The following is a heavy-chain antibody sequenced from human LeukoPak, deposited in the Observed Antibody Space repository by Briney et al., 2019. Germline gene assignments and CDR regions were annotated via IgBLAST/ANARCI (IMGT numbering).Heavy chain of an antibody. Sequence: RTGGSLRLSCAASGFTFDDYGMSWVRQAPGKGLGWVSGINWNGGSTGYADSVKGRFTISRDNAKNSLYLQMNSLRAEDTAVYYCAELGITMIGGVWGKGTTVTISS. D-gene: IGHD3-10*02. J-gene: IGHJ6*04. CDR1: GFTFDDYG. CDR3: AELGITMIGGV. V-gene: IGHV3-20*04. CDR2: INWNGGST.